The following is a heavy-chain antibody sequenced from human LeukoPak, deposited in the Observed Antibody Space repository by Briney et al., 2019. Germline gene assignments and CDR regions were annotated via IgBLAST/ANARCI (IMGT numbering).Heavy chain of an antibody. V-gene: IGHV4-34*01. CDR2: INHSGST. Sequence: SETLSLTCAVYGGSFSGYYWSWIRQPPGKGLEWIGEINHSGSTNYNPSLESRVTISVDTSKNQFSLKLSSVTAADTAVYYCARQSGGYRSLDYWGQGTLVTVSS. D-gene: IGHD2-8*02. J-gene: IGHJ4*02. CDR1: GGSFSGYY. CDR3: ARQSGGYRSLDY.